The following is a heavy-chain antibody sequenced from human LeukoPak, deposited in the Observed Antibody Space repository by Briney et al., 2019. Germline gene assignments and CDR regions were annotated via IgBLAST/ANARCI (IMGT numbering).Heavy chain of an antibody. CDR2: IYYSGST. CDR1: GGSISNYY. V-gene: IGHV4-59*01. Sequence: SETLSLTCTVSGGSISNYYWSWIRQPPGKGLEWIGYIYYSGSTNYNPSLKSRVTISVDTSKNQFSLKLSSVTAADTAVYYCARVTLYSSSWYMRSPDAFDIWGQGTMVTVSS. CDR3: ARVTLYSSSWYMRSPDAFDI. J-gene: IGHJ3*02. D-gene: IGHD6-13*01.